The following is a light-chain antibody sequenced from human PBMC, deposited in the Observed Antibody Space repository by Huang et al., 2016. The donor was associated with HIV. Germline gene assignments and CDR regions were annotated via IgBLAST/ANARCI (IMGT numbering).Light chain of an antibody. V-gene: IGKV1-39*01. CDR2: TAS. CDR3: QQSYSTPYT. CDR1: QTIASY. J-gene: IGKJ2*01. Sequence: DILLTQSPSSLSASVGDRVTITCRASQTIASYLNWYQQKPGKAPKVLIYTASNLQSGVPSRLSGSGSGTDFTLTISSLQPEDFAIYYCQQSYSTPYTFGQGTKLEIK.